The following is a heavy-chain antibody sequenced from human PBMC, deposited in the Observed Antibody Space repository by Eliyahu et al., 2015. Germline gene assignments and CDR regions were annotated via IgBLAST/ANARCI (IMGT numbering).Heavy chain of an antibody. D-gene: IGHD3-10*01. J-gene: IGHJ4*02. CDR2: ISWNSGSI. Sequence: EVQLVESGGGLVQPGRSLRLSCAASGFTFVDYAMHWVRQAPGKGLEWVSGISWNSGSIGYADSVKGRFTISRDNAKNSLYLQMNSLRAEDTALYYCAKDFGGARYYFDYWGQGTLVTVSS. V-gene: IGHV3-9*01. CDR3: AKDFGGARYYFDY. CDR1: GFTFVDYA.